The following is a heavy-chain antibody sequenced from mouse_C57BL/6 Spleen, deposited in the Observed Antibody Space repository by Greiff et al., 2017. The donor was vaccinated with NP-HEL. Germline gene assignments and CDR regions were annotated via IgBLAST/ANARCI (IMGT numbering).Heavy chain of an antibody. Sequence: VQLQQSGPELVKPGASVKISCKASGYAFSSSWMNWVKQRPGKGLEWIGRIYPGDGDTNYNGKFKGKATLTADKSSSTAYIQLSSLTSEDSAVYFCARRNYGSYWYFDVWGTGTTVTVSS. CDR1: GYAFSSSW. V-gene: IGHV1-82*01. D-gene: IGHD2-1*01. J-gene: IGHJ1*03. CDR2: IYPGDGDT. CDR3: ARRNYGSYWYFDV.